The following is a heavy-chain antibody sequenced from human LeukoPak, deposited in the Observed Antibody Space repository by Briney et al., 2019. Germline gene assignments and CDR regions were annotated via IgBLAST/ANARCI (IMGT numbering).Heavy chain of an antibody. J-gene: IGHJ4*02. V-gene: IGHV4-38-2*01. CDR2: IYHTGST. Sequence: SETLSLTCAVTGNSITSAYFWGWIRQPPGKGLEWIGSIYHTGSTYYNPSLKSRVTIPVDTSKNRFSLRLSSVTAADTAVYYCAGQHDSNGYYFYWGQGTLVTVSS. CDR3: AGQHDSNGYYFY. CDR1: GNSITSAYF. D-gene: IGHD3-22*01.